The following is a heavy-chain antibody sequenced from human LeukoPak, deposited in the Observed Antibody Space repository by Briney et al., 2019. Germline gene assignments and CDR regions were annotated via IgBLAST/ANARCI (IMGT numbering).Heavy chain of an antibody. V-gene: IGHV4-61*02. CDR3: ARELWFGHYYMDV. CDR2: IYTSGST. D-gene: IGHD3-10*01. Sequence: SETLSLTCTVSGGSISSGSYYWSWIRQPAGKGLDWIGRIYTSGSTNYNPSLKSRVTMSVDTSKNQFSLKLSSVTAADTAVYYCARELWFGHYYMDVWGKGTTVTISS. J-gene: IGHJ6*03. CDR1: GGSISSGSYY.